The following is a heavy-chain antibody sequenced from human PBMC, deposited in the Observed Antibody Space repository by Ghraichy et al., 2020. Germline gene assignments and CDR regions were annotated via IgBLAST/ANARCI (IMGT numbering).Heavy chain of an antibody. J-gene: IGHJ3*02. CDR2: IYYSGST. D-gene: IGHD3-22*01. CDR1: GGSISSYY. V-gene: IGHV4-59*01. Sequence: SQTLSLTCTVSGGSISSYYWSWIRQSPGKGLEWIGYIYYSGSTNYNPSLKSRVTISVDTSKNQFSLKLSSVTAADTAVYYCARDLAPYYYDSSGGAFDIWGQGTMVTVSS. CDR3: ARDLAPYYYDSSGGAFDI.